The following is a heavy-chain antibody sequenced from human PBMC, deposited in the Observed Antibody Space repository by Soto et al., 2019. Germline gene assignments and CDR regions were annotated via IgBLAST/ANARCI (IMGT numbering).Heavy chain of an antibody. Sequence: PGGSLRLSCTNSGFTFGDYALSWVRQAPGKGLEWVGFIRRNAYGGTTDYAASVKGRFTISRDDSKSIAYLQMNSLRTEDTALYYCTRASSLDFDFWGQGTLVTVSS. D-gene: IGHD3-16*01. V-gene: IGHV3-49*04. J-gene: IGHJ4*02. CDR2: IRRNAYGGTT. CDR3: TRASSLDFDF. CDR1: GFTFGDYA.